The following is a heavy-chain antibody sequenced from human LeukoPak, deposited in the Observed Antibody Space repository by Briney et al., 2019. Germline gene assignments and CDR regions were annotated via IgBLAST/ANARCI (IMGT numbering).Heavy chain of an antibody. CDR1: GYSFTSYW. CDR2: IYPGDSDT. V-gene: IGHV5-51*01. D-gene: IGHD3-22*01. Sequence: KTGESLKISCKGSGYSFTSYWIGWVRQMPGKGLEWMGIIYPGDSDTRYSPSFQGQVTISADKSTSTAYLQWSSLKASDTAMYYCARHAQWVLVGEGDYWGQGTLVTVSS. J-gene: IGHJ4*02. CDR3: ARHAQWVLVGEGDY.